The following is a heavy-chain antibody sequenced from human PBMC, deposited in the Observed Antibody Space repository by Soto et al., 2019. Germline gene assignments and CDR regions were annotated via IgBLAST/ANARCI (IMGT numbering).Heavy chain of an antibody. D-gene: IGHD3-22*01. J-gene: IGHJ3*02. CDR2: IKSKTDGGTT. V-gene: IGHV3-15*01. Sequence: PGDSLTLSCAASGFSFRDYFMSWVRQAPGKGLEWVGRIKSKTDGGTTDYAAPVKGRFTISRDDSKNTLYLQMNSLKTGDTAVYYCTTFMYYYDSTEGAFDIWGQGKMVTVSS. CDR3: TTFMYYYDSTEGAFDI. CDR1: GFSFRDYF.